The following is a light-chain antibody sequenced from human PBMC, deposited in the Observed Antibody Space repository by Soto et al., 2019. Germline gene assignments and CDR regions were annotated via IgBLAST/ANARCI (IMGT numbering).Light chain of an antibody. Sequence: DIQMTQSPSSLSASVGDRDTMTCRASQAISKDLNWYQQKPGKAPKLLMFEASNLQTGVSSRFSGSGSGTDFTLTINSLQPEDFATYYCQQYYYLPYTFGQGTTLEI. V-gene: IGKV1-33*01. CDR3: QQYYYLPYT. CDR2: EAS. CDR1: QAISKD. J-gene: IGKJ2*01.